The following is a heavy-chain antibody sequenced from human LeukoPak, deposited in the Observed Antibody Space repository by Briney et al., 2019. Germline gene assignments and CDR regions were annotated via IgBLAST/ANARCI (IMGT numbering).Heavy chain of an antibody. CDR2: MCGSGSPI. D-gene: IGHD5-24*01. J-gene: IGHJ3*02. CDR3: ARDQMGPNDASDI. V-gene: IGHV3-11*01. Sequence: PGGSQRLSRASSVFSFRVYHMRWIPHAPGKGLVCVSYMCGSGSPISYADSARGRYPISRDNPKNSLYLQMNSLRTEDKAVYYCARDQMGPNDASDIWGQGTMVTVSS. CDR1: VFSFRVYH.